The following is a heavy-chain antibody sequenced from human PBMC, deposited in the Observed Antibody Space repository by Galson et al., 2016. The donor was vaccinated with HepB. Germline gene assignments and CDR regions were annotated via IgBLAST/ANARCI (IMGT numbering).Heavy chain of an antibody. Sequence: SETLSLTCAVHGGSFSGYYWGWIRQSPGKGLEWIGEIHGNGITDYNPSLRSRLTISGDTSKNQFSLKLRSVTADDTAIYYCASGSEDIWLLFYWGQGTLVTVSS. V-gene: IGHV4-34*01. J-gene: IGHJ4*02. D-gene: IGHD3-9*01. CDR2: IHGNGIT. CDR3: ASGSEDIWLLFY. CDR1: GGSFSGYY.